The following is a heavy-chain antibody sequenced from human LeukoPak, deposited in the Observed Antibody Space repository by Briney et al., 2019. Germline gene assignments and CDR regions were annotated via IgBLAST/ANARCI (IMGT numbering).Heavy chain of an antibody. V-gene: IGHV1-8*02. CDR3: ARVPSGSDLSPEYNWFDP. D-gene: IGHD1-26*01. CDR1: GYTFTIYD. CDR2: MNPKSGNT. Sequence: ASVKVSCKASGYTFTIYDINWVRQATGQGLEWMGWMNPKSGNTGYAQKFQGRVTMTRNTSISTAYMELSSLRSEDTAVYYCARVPSGSDLSPEYNWFDPWGQGTLVTVSS. J-gene: IGHJ5*02.